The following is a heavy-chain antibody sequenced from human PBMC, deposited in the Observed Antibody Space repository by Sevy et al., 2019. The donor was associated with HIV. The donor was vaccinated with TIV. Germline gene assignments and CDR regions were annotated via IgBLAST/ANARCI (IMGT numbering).Heavy chain of an antibody. D-gene: IGHD4-17*01. V-gene: IGHV3-21*01. CDR3: ARDLYGDYYFDY. CDR1: GFTFSSYS. CDR2: ISSSSSHI. Sequence: GGSLRLSCAASGFTFSSYSMNWLRQAPGKGLEWVSSISSSSSHIYYADSVKGRFTISRDNAKNSLYLQMNSLRAEDTAVYYCARDLYGDYYFDYWGQRTLVTVSS. J-gene: IGHJ4*02.